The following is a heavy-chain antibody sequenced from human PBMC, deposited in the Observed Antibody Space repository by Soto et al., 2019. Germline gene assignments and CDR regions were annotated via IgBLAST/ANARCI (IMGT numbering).Heavy chain of an antibody. J-gene: IGHJ4*02. V-gene: IGHV4-34*01. D-gene: IGHD6-19*01. CDR2: INHSGST. CDR1: GGSFSGYY. CDR3: ARINVVAGTAY. Sequence: SETLSLTCAVYGGSFSGYYWIWIRQPPGKGLEWIGEINHSGSTNYNPSLKSRVTISVDTSKNQFSLKLSSVTAADTAVYYCARINVVAGTAYWGQGTLVTVSS.